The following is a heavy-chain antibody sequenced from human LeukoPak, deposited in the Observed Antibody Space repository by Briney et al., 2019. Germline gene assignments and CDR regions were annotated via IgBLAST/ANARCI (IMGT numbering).Heavy chain of an antibody. D-gene: IGHD3-9*01. CDR1: GFSFGTYW. V-gene: IGHV3-7*01. Sequence: PGGSLRLSCAASGFSFGTYWMSWVRQAPGKGLGRVANIKHDGSEKYYVDSVKGRFTISRDNAKNSLYLQLSSLRDEDTAVYYCASFDWSYFDYWGQGTLVTVSS. CDR3: ASFDWSYFDY. J-gene: IGHJ4*02. CDR2: IKHDGSEK.